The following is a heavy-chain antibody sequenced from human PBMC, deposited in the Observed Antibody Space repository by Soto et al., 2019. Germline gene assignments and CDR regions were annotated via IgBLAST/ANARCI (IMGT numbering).Heavy chain of an antibody. V-gene: IGHV1-46*01. CDR3: ARAGYCSGGTCFHVNCDY. D-gene: IGHD2-15*01. J-gene: IGHJ4*02. CDR2: INPNGGST. Sequence: QVQLVQSGAEVKRPGASVKVSCKASGYTFTTYYMHWVRQAPGQGLEWLGIINPNGGSTTYAQKFQGRVTMTRDTSTSTVYLELSSLRSEDTAVYYCARAGYCSGGTCFHVNCDYWGQGTLVTVSA. CDR1: GYTFTTYY.